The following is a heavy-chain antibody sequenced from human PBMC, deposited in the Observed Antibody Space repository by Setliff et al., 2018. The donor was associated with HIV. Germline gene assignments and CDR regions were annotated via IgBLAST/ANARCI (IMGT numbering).Heavy chain of an antibody. V-gene: IGHV3-23*01. CDR1: ELTFSNYA. J-gene: IGHJ4*02. CDR3: ASPSASYSSSWYAAY. CDR2: LSGSGGST. Sequence: GGSLRLSCAASELTFSNYAMTWVRQAPGKGLEWVSSLSGSGGSTYYADSVKGRFTNSRDNAKNTLYLQMDSLRAEDTAVYYCASPSASYSSSWYAAYWGQGALVTVSS. D-gene: IGHD6-13*01.